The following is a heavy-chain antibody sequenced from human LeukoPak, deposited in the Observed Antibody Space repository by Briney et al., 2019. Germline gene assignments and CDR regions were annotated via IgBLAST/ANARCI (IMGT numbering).Heavy chain of an antibody. Sequence: SETLSLTCTVSGGSISSYYWSWIRQPPGKGLEWIGYIYYSGSTNYNPSLKSRVIISVDTSKNQFSLKLSSVTAADTAVYYRARTSGYYDYFDYWGQGTLVTVSS. CDR2: IYYSGST. V-gene: IGHV4-59*01. J-gene: IGHJ4*02. D-gene: IGHD3-3*01. CDR1: GGSISSYY. CDR3: ARTSGYYDYFDY.